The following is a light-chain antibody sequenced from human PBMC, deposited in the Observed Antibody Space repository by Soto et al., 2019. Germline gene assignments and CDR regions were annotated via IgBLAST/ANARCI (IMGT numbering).Light chain of an antibody. CDR2: KAS. CDR1: QSISSW. CDR3: QQYNSHSET. Sequence: DIQMTQSPSTLSASVGDRVTITCRASQSISSWLAWYQQKPGKAPKLLIYKASSLESGVPSRFSGSGSGTEFTLNISSLQPDDFATYYCQQYNSHSETFGQGTKVDIK. J-gene: IGKJ1*01. V-gene: IGKV1-5*03.